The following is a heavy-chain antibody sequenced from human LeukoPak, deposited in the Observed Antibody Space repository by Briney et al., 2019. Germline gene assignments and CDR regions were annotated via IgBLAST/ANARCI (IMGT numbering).Heavy chain of an antibody. J-gene: IGHJ4*02. D-gene: IGHD3-10*01. V-gene: IGHV3-66*01. CDR3: ARVTPGSAQFDY. CDR1: GFTVSNNY. Sequence: GGSLRLSCAASGFTVSNNYIGWVRQAPGKGLEWVSVIYSGGSTNYADSVKGRFTISRDNSKNTLYLQMNSLRAEDTAVYYCARVTPGSAQFDYWGQGTLVTVSS. CDR2: IYSGGST.